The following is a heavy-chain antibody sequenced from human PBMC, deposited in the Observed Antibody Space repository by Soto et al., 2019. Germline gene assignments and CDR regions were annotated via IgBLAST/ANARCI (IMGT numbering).Heavy chain of an antibody. CDR2: INPSGGST. CDR1: GYTFTSYY. Sequence: ASVKVSCKASGYTFTSYYMHWVRQAPGQGLEWMGIINPSGGSTSYAQKFQGRVTMTRDTSTSTVYMELSSLRSEDTAVYYCARDNTIFGVVITGADYYYYGMDVWGQGTTVTVCS. J-gene: IGHJ6*02. V-gene: IGHV1-46*01. D-gene: IGHD3-3*01. CDR3: ARDNTIFGVVITGADYYYYGMDV.